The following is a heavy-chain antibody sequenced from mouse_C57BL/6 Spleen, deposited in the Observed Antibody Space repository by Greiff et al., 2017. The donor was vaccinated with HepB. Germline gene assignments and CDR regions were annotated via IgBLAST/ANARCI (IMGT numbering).Heavy chain of an antibody. V-gene: IGHV1-15*01. CDR3: TRCGNYAYAMDY. CDR1: GYTFTDYE. CDR2: IDPETGGT. D-gene: IGHD2-1*01. Sequence: LQESGAELVRPGASVTLSCKASGYTFTDYEMHWVKQTPVHGLEWIGAIDPETGGTAYNQKFKGKAILTADKSSSTAYMELRSLTSEDSAVYYCTRCGNYAYAMDYWGQGTSVTVSS. J-gene: IGHJ4*01.